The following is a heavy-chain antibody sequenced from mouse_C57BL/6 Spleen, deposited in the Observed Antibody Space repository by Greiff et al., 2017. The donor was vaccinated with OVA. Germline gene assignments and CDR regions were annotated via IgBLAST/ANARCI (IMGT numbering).Heavy chain of an antibody. CDR3: ARAVGRRAMDY. J-gene: IGHJ4*01. V-gene: IGHV1-18*01. Sequence: EVQLQQSGPELVKPGASVKIPCKASGYTFTDYYMDWVKQSHGKSLEWIGDINPNNGGTIYNQKFKGKATLTVDKSSSTAYMELRSLTSEDTAVDYCARAVGRRAMDYWGQGTSVTVSS. CDR1: GYTFTDYY. D-gene: IGHD4-1*01. CDR2: INPNNGGT.